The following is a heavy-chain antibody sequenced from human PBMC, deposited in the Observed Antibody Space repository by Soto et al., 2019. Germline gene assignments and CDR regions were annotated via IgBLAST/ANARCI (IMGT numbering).Heavy chain of an antibody. Sequence: QPGGSLRLSCAASGFTFSSYAMSWVRQAPGEGLEWVSAISGSGGSTYYADSVKGRFTISRDNSKNTLYLQMNSLRAEDTAVYYCAKGPFPSNEFDYWGQGTLVTVSS. J-gene: IGHJ4*02. V-gene: IGHV3-23*01. D-gene: IGHD1-1*01. CDR1: GFTFSSYA. CDR2: ISGSGGST. CDR3: AKGPFPSNEFDY.